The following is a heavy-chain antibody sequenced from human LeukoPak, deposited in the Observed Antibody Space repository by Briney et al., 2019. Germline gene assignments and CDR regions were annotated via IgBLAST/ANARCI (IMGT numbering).Heavy chain of an antibody. Sequence: GASVKVSCKASGGGFSSYLFTWVRQARGQGLEWMGGITPLLGKTSNAERFQGRVTITTDEATRTVYMELSSLRSEDTAVYYCARTEALSGTALAYWGQETLVTVSS. V-gene: IGHV1-69*16. D-gene: IGHD1-7*01. CDR1: GGGFSSYL. CDR2: ITPLLGKT. CDR3: ARTEALSGTALAY. J-gene: IGHJ4*02.